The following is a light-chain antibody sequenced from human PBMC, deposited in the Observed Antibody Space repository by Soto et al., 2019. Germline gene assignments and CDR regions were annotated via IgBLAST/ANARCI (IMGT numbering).Light chain of an antibody. J-gene: IGKJ4*01. CDR2: RAS. Sequence: DIVMTQSPDSLAVSLGERATINCKSSQSLLCTSNNKYCLSWFQQKPGQPPKLLIYRASTRDSGVPDRFSGSGSGTDFTLTISSLQAEDVAVYYCQQYSDSPLTFGGGTKVEI. CDR3: QQYSDSPLT. CDR1: QSLLCTSNNKYC. V-gene: IGKV4-1*01.